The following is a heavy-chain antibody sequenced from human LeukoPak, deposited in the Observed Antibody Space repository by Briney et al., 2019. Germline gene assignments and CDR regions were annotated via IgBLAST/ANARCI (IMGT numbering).Heavy chain of an antibody. J-gene: IGHJ6*03. Sequence: PGGSLRLSCAASGFTFSSYAVSWVRQAPGKGLEWVSVIHKNAITYYADTVKGRFTISRDNSKNMLYLQMNRLRAEDTAVYYCARSLRVRGVPDYMDVWGKGTTVIISS. CDR3: ARSLRVRGVPDYMDV. CDR1: GFTFSSYA. V-gene: IGHV3-53*01. D-gene: IGHD3-10*01. CDR2: IHKNAIT.